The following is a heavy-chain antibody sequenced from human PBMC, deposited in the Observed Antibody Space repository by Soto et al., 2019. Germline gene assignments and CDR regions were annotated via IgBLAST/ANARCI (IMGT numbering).Heavy chain of an antibody. CDR3: AKGIVDDAFDI. J-gene: IGHJ3*02. CDR2: ISNDGTKK. D-gene: IGHD1-26*01. V-gene: IGHV3-30*18. CDR1: GFTFSSYG. Sequence: GGSLRLSCAASGFTFSSYGVHWVRQAPGKGLEWVAVISNDGTKKYYGDSVKGRFTISRDNSKNTLYLQMNSLRAEDTAVYYCAKGIVDDAFDIWGQGTMVTVSS.